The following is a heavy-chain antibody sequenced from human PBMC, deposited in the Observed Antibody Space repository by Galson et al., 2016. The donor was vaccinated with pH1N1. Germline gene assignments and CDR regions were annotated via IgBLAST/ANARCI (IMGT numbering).Heavy chain of an antibody. CDR3: ARARPLLEWLFSPFDF. Sequence: SETLSLTCTVSGGSVSSRSYYWGWIRQPPGKGLEWIGSINYRGSTNDNPSLKSRVTISVDTSKNQFSLQLRSVTAADTAIYYCARARPLLEWLFSPFDFWGQGALVTVSS. CDR2: INYRGST. V-gene: IGHV4-39*07. J-gene: IGHJ4*02. D-gene: IGHD3-3*01. CDR1: GGSVSSRSYY.